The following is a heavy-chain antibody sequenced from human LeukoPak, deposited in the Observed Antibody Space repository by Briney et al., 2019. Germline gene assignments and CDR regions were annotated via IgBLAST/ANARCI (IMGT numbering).Heavy chain of an antibody. CDR2: ISAYNGNT. CDR3: ARGRLGYSSSWAADY. CDR1: GYTFTSYG. J-gene: IGHJ4*02. Sequence: ASVKVSCKASGYTFTSYGISWVRQAPGQGLEWMGWISAYNGNTNYAQKLQGRVTMTTDTSTSTAYMELRSLRSDDTAVYYCARGRLGYSSSWAADYWGQGTLVTVSS. V-gene: IGHV1-18*01. D-gene: IGHD6-13*01.